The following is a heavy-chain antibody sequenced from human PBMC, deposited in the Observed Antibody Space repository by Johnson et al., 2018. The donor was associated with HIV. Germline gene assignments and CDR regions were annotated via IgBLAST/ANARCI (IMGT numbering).Heavy chain of an antibody. V-gene: IGHV3-20*01. CDR3: ARISRVLSGSDDVRLDAFDI. CDR2: ISGSGEST. J-gene: IGHJ3*02. CDR1: GFTFDDYG. Sequence: VQLVESGGGVVRPGGSLRLSCAASGFTFDDYGMSWVRQAPGKGLEWVSGISGSGESTYYADSVKGRFTISRDNAKNSLFLQMNSLRAEDTALYHCARISRVLSGSDDVRLDAFDIWGQGTMVTVSS. D-gene: IGHD1-26*01.